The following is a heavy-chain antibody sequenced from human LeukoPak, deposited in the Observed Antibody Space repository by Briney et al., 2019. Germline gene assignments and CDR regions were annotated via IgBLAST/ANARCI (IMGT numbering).Heavy chain of an antibody. CDR3: AKLRDFFDSSGQFDY. CDR1: GLHFSGTA. CDR2: ISHDGMNA. Sequence: PGGSLRLSCAASGLHFSGTAMSWVRQAPGKGLEWVSAISHDGMNAYYADSVKGRFTISRDNSKNTLYLQMNSLRAEDTAIYYCAKLRDFFDSSGQFDYWGQGTLVTVSS. D-gene: IGHD3-22*01. V-gene: IGHV3-23*01. J-gene: IGHJ4*02.